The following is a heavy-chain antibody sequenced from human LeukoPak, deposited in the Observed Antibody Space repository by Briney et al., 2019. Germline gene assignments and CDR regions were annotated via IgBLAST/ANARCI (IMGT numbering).Heavy chain of an antibody. Sequence: PSETLSLTCAVHGGSFSGYYWSWIRQSPAKGLEWIGEINHSGSTNYNPSLKSRVTISIDTSKNQFSLRLTSVTAADTAVYYCARGLRSGGSCGVDYWGQGTLVAVSS. D-gene: IGHD2-15*01. J-gene: IGHJ4*02. CDR2: INHSGST. CDR3: ARGLRSGGSCGVDY. CDR1: GGSFSGYY. V-gene: IGHV4-34*01.